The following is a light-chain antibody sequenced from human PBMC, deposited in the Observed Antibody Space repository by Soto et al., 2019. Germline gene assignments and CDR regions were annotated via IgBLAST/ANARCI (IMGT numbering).Light chain of an antibody. J-gene: IGLJ1*01. CDR2: KVS. Sequence: QSALTQPPSASGSPGQSVTISCTGTSSDVGGYNYVSWYQQHPGKAPKLMIYKVSERPSGVPDRFSGSKSSNTASLTVSGLQAEDEADYYCSSYAGSNNFVFGTGTKV. CDR1: SSDVGGYNY. CDR3: SSYAGSNNFV. V-gene: IGLV2-8*01.